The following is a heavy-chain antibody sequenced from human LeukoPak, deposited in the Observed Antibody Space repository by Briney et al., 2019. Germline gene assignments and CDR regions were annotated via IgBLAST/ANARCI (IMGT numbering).Heavy chain of an antibody. V-gene: IGHV3-53*01. CDR2: VYKDGKM. Sequence: GGSLRLSCAASGFTVSSTYMSWVRQSPGKGLEWVSVVYKDGKMFYIDSVKGRFATSRDTSKNTVYLQMNNLRAEDTAVYYCASRHCSGGDCYFAGADPFDHWGQGTLVTVSS. CDR3: ASRHCSGGDCYFAGADPFDH. D-gene: IGHD2-21*01. CDR1: GFTVSSTY. J-gene: IGHJ4*02.